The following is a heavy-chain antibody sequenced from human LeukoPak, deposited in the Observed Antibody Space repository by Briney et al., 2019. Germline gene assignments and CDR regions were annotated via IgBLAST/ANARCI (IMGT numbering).Heavy chain of an antibody. CDR3: ARLKAIAVAGLNTWYYYGMDV. V-gene: IGHV4-59*12. Sequence: PSETLSLTCTVSGGSISSYYWSWIRQPPGKGLEWIGYIYYSGSTNYNPSLKSRVTISVDMSKNQFSLKLSSVTAADTAVYYCARLKAIAVAGLNTWYYYGMDVWGQGTTVTVSS. J-gene: IGHJ6*02. CDR2: IYYSGST. D-gene: IGHD6-19*01. CDR1: GGSISSYY.